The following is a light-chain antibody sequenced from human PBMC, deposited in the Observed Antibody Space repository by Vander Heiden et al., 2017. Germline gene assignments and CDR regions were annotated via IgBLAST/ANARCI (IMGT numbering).Light chain of an antibody. V-gene: IGLV1-47*01. CDR3: AAWDESLSGWV. Sequence: QSVMTQPPSASVPPRLWVPLSCSVTRSNIGNNYVYWYQQFPGTAPKLLIYKNSHRPSGGPDRFSGSRSGTSAYLDISGLRSEDEADYYCAAWDESLSGWVFGGGTKLTVL. J-gene: IGLJ3*02. CDR2: KNS. CDR1: RSNIGNNY.